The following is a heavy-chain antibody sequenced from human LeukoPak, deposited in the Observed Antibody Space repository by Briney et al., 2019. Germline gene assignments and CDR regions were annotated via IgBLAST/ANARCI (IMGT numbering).Heavy chain of an antibody. CDR2: INHSGST. Sequence: PSETLSLTCAVYGGSFSGYYWSWIRQPPGKGLEWIGEINHSGSTNYNPSLKSRVTISVDTSKNRFSLKLSSVTAADTAVYYCARGSSSTIPYNWFDPWGQGTLVTVSS. J-gene: IGHJ5*02. V-gene: IGHV4-34*01. CDR1: GGSFSGYY. D-gene: IGHD2-2*01. CDR3: ARGSSSTIPYNWFDP.